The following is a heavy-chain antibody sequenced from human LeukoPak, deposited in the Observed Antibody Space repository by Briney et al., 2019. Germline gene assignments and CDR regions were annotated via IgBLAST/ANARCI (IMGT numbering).Heavy chain of an antibody. D-gene: IGHD3-22*01. CDR3: ARSDSSGFKNDY. CDR1: GYTFTGYY. Sequence: GASVKVSSKASGYTFTGYYMHWVRQAPGQGLEWMGWINPNSGGTNYAQKFQGRVTMTRDTSISTAYMELSRLRSDDTAVYYCARSDSSGFKNDYWGQGTLVTVSS. V-gene: IGHV1-2*02. J-gene: IGHJ4*02. CDR2: INPNSGGT.